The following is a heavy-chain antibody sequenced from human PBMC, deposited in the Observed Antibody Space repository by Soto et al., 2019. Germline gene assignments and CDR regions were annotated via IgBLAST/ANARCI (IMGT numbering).Heavy chain of an antibody. CDR2: IVPMFGTL. CDR1: GGTSTRYA. J-gene: IGHJ4*02. CDR3: NRGSEYDFWSGYL. Sequence: QERLVQSGAEVRKPGSSVKVSCKVTGGTSTRYAINWVRQAPGQGLEWMGGIVPMFGTLKYAQKFQGRVTITADTSTNIAYMELRSLRSEDTAVYYCNRGSEYDFWSGYLWGQGTLVSVSS. D-gene: IGHD3-3*01. V-gene: IGHV1-69*06.